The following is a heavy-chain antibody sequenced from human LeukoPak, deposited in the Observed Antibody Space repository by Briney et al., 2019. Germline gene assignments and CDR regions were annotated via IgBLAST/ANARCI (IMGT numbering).Heavy chain of an antibody. J-gene: IGHJ3*02. Sequence: GASVKVSCKASGYTFTGYYMHWVRQAPGQGLEWMGWINPNSGDTNYAQKFQGRVTMTRDTSISTAYMELSRLRSDDTAVYYCARVWFGELDAFDIWGQGTMVTVSS. CDR1: GYTFTGYY. CDR3: ARVWFGELDAFDI. CDR2: INPNSGDT. D-gene: IGHD3-10*01. V-gene: IGHV1-2*02.